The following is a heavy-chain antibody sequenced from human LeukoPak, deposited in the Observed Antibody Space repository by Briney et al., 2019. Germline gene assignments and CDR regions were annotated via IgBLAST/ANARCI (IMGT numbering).Heavy chain of an antibody. D-gene: IGHD6-13*01. CDR2: FDPEDGET. CDR3: ATQQLVRFVLRFQH. CDR1: GYTPTELS. Sequence: ASVKVSCKVSGYTPTELSMHWVRQAPGKGLEWMGRFDPEDGETIYAQKFQGRVTMTEDTSTNTAYMELSSLRSEDTAVYYCATQQLVRFVLRFQHWGQGTLVTVSS. V-gene: IGHV1-24*01. J-gene: IGHJ1*01.